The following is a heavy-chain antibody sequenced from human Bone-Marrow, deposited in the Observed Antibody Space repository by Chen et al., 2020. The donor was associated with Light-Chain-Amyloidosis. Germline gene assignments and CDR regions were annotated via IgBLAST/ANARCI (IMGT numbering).Heavy chain of an antibody. V-gene: IGHV5-51*01. J-gene: IGHJ4*02. D-gene: IGHD5-12*01. CDR2: IDPDDSDA. CDR1: GSTFPNYW. CDR3: ARRRDGYNFDY. Sequence: EVPLEQSGPEVKKPGESLKISCKGSGSTFPNYWTGWVRQMPGKGLEWMGVIDPDDSDARYSPSFEGHVTISADKSIPTAYLQWRRLKASDTAMYYCARRRDGYNFDYWGQGTLVTVSS.